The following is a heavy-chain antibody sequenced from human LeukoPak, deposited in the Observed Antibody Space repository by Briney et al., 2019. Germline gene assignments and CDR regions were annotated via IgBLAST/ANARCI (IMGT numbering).Heavy chain of an antibody. Sequence: PGGSLRLSCAASGFTFSSYAMSWVRQAPGKGLEWVSAISGSGGSTYYADSVKGRFTISRDNAKNSLFLQMNSLRAEDTAVYYCARGFSYSEDYFDYWGQGTLVTVSS. CDR3: ARGFSYSEDYFDY. CDR2: ISGSGGST. J-gene: IGHJ4*02. D-gene: IGHD5-18*01. CDR1: GFTFSSYA. V-gene: IGHV3-23*01.